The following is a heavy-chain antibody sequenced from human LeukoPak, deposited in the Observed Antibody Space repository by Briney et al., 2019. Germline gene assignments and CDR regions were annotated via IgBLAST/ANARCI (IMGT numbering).Heavy chain of an antibody. J-gene: IGHJ3*01. CDR3: GSRARGSVFDF. Sequence: PGGSLRLSCAASGFTFSSYSINWVRQAPGKGLEWVSSISSSSDYIYYADSLKGRFTISRDNAKNSLYLQMNSLRAEDTAVYYCGSRARGSVFDFWGQGKMVTVSS. CDR1: GFTFSSYS. V-gene: IGHV3-21*01. D-gene: IGHD3-10*01. CDR2: ISSSSDYI.